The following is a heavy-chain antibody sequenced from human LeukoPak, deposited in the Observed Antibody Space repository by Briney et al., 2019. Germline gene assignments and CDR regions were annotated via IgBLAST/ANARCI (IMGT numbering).Heavy chain of an antibody. V-gene: IGHV3-64*01. CDR3: ARVGARGWCAY. CDR2: NSYDGPAP. J-gene: IGHJ4*02. Sequence: GWALRLSCAASGFTFSSYAIHWVRRAPGKGLQYVSGNSYDGPAPYYANSVKGRFTISRDKPSNTLYLQMGSRRTEDMAVYYCARVGARGWCAYGGEGTVVTVPS. D-gene: IGHD6-19*01. CDR1: GFTFSSYA.